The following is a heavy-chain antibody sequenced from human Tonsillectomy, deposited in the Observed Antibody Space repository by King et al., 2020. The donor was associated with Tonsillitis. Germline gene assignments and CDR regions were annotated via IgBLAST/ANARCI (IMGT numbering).Heavy chain of an antibody. J-gene: IGHJ2*01. Sequence: QLQESGPGLVKPSGTLSLTCALSGGPISSSNWWSWVRQPPGKWLEWIGEIYHSGGTKYKPSLKSPVTISVDKSKNQVSLKPSSVTAADTAVYYCARSVGNYWYVDLWGRGTLVTVSS. CDR1: GGPISSSNW. V-gene: IGHV4-4*02. CDR2: IYHSGGT. CDR3: ARSVGNYWYVDL.